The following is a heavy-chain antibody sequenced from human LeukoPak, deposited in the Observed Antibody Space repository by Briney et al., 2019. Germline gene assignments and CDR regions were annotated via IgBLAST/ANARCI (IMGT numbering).Heavy chain of an antibody. CDR2: FDPEDGET. CDR3: ARDHGYYYDSSGYYFSPYYFDY. J-gene: IGHJ4*02. CDR1: GYTLTELS. Sequence: ASVKVSCKVSGYTLTELSMHWVRQAPGKGLEWMGGFDPEDGETIYAQKFQGRVTITRDTSASTAYMELSSLRSEDTAVYYCARDHGYYYDSSGYYFSPYYFDYWGQGTLVTVSS. D-gene: IGHD3-22*01. V-gene: IGHV1-24*01.